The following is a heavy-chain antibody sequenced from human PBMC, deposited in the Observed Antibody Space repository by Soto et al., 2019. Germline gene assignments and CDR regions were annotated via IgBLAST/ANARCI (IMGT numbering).Heavy chain of an antibody. CDR2: IKQDGSEK. V-gene: IGHV3-7*01. Sequence: GGSLRLSCAASGFTFSSYWMSWVRQAPGKGLEWVANIKQDGSEKDYVDSVKGRFTISRDNAKNSLYLQMNSLRAEDTAVYYCARVTWGGNMYYFDYWGQGTLVTVSS. CDR3: ARVTWGGNMYYFDY. J-gene: IGHJ4*02. CDR1: GFTFSSYW. D-gene: IGHD7-27*01.